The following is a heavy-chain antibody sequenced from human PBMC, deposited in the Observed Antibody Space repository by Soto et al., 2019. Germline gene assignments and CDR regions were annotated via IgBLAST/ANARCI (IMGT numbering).Heavy chain of an antibody. CDR1: GGSISSYY. Sequence: SETLSLTCTVSGGSISSYYWSWIRQPPGKGLEWIGYIYYSGSTNYNPSLKSRVTISVDTSKNQFSLKLTSVTAADTAVYYCARTLDYGHMDVWGKGTTVTVSS. V-gene: IGHV4-59*01. J-gene: IGHJ6*03. CDR2: IYYSGST. CDR3: ARTLDYGHMDV. D-gene: IGHD3-16*01.